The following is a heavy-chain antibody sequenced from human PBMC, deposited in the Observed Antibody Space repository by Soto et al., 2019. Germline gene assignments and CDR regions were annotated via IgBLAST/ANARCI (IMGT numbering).Heavy chain of an antibody. J-gene: IGHJ4*02. D-gene: IGHD5-12*01. CDR1: GYTFTANW. CDR3: ARGSGYHNY. V-gene: IGHV5-51*01. CDR2: IYPSDSDT. Sequence: GESLKISCKGSGYTFTANWIAWVRQMPGKGLERMGIIYPSDSDTRYSPSFQGQVTISVDKSINTAYLQWSSLKASDTATYYCARGSGYHNYWGQGTLVTVSS.